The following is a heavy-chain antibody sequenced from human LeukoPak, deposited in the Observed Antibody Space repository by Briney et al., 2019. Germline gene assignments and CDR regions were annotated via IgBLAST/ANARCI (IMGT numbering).Heavy chain of an antibody. J-gene: IGHJ5*02. CDR2: ISGSGGST. D-gene: IGHD4-17*01. Sequence: PGGSLRLSCAASGFTFSSYAVSWVRQAPGKGLEWVSAISGSGGSTYYADSVKGRFTISRDNSKNTLYLQMNSLRAEDTAVYYCAKLMYDYGDLRNWFDPWGQGTLVTVSS. V-gene: IGHV3-23*01. CDR1: GFTFSSYA. CDR3: AKLMYDYGDLRNWFDP.